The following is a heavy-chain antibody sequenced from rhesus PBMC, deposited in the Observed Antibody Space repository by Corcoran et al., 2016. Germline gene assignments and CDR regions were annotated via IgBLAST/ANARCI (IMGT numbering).Heavy chain of an antibody. CDR2: IRNKANVGTA. CDR3: ARYVSGYYVDY. Sequence: EVQLVESGGGLVQPGGSLRLSCASSGFTFSDYYISWVRQTPGKGREWVGFIRNKANVGTAEYAASVKGRFTISRDDSKSSARLQMNSLKTEDTAVYYCARYVSGYYVDYWGQGVLVTVSS. D-gene: IGHD3-28*01. J-gene: IGHJ4*01. V-gene: IGHV3S22*01. CDR1: GFTFSDYY.